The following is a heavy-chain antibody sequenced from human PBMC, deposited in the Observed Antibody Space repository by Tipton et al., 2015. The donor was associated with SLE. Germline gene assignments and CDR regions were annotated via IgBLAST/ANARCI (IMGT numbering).Heavy chain of an antibody. D-gene: IGHD2-8*01. CDR2: IYYSGST. CDR1: GASITSHY. CDR3: ARVLGSRYCTNGVCTSPYYFYYYMDV. Sequence: TLSLTCTVSGASITSHYWSWIRQPPGKGLEWIGYIYYSGSTNYHPSLRGRGTISVDTSKNQFSLNLSSVTAADTALYYCARVLGSRYCTNGVCTSPYYFYYYMDVWGRGTSVTVSS. V-gene: IGHV4-59*11. J-gene: IGHJ6*03.